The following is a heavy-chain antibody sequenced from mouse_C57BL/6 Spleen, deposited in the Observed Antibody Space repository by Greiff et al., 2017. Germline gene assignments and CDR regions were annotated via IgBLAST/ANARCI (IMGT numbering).Heavy chain of an antibody. V-gene: IGHV1-42*01. Sequence: VQLQQSGPELVKPGASVKISCKASGYSFTGYYMNWVKQSPEKSLEWIGEINPSTGGTTYNQKFKAKATLTVDKSSSTAYMQLKSLTSEDSAVYYCARSGYYYGSSYYFDYWGQCTTLTVSS. CDR2: INPSTGGT. CDR1: GYSFTGYY. J-gene: IGHJ2*01. D-gene: IGHD1-1*01. CDR3: ARSGYYYGSSYYFDY.